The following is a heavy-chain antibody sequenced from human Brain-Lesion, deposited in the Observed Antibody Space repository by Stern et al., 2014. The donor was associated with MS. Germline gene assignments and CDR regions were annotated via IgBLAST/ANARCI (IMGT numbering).Heavy chain of an antibody. V-gene: IGHV4-39*01. Sequence: QVQLVESGPGLVKPSETLSLTCTVSGGSISSSTYYWAWIRQPPGKGLEWIGNIYYSGFTYYNPSLKSRVTISVDMSKNQFSLKLSSVTAADTAIYYCARHDSVPRPSQLYSARDRGPGYFDYRGQGTLVTVSS. J-gene: IGHJ4*02. CDR2: IYYSGFT. CDR1: GGSISSSTYY. D-gene: IGHD1-26*01. CDR3: ARHDSVPRPSQLYSARDRGPGYFDY.